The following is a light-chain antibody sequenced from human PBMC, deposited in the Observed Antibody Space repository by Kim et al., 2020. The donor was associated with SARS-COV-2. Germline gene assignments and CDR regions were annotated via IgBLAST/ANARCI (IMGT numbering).Light chain of an antibody. CDR1: QSVSSN. Sequence: SPGERATLSCRASQSVSSNLAWYQQKPGQAPRLLIYGASTRATGIPARFSGSGSGTEFTLTISSLQSEDFAVYYCQQYNNWPPVTFGPGTKVDI. V-gene: IGKV3-15*01. J-gene: IGKJ3*01. CDR2: GAS. CDR3: QQYNNWPPVT.